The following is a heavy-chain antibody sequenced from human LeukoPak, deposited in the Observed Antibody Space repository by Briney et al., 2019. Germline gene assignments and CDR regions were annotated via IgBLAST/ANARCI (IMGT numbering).Heavy chain of an antibody. V-gene: IGHV3-30*02. CDR3: AKGESGWYGYYYYGMDV. CDR1: GFTFSSYG. CDR2: IQYDGNYE. Sequence: GTSLRLSCAASGFTFSSYGLHWFRQAQGKGLEWMVFIQYDGNYEKYAESVRGRVTISRDNSKNTVYLQMNSLRVDDTAVYYCAKGESGWYGYYYYGMDVWGQGTTVTVSS. J-gene: IGHJ6*02. D-gene: IGHD6-19*01.